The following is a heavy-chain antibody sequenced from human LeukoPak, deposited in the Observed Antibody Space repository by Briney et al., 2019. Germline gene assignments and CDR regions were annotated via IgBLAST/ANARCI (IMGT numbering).Heavy chain of an antibody. V-gene: IGHV1-2*02. J-gene: IGHJ5*02. D-gene: IGHD2-21*02. CDR3: ARDVAYCGGDCYSDNWFDP. CDR2: INPNSGGT. Sequence: GASVKVSCKASGYTFTGYYMHWVRQAPGQGLEWMGWINPNSGGTNYAQKFQGRVTMTRDTSISTAYMELSRLRSDDTAVYYRARDVAYCGGDCYSDNWFDPWGQGTLVTVSS. CDR1: GYTFTGYY.